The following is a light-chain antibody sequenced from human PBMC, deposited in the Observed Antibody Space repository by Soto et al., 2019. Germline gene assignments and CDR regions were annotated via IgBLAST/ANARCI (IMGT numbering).Light chain of an antibody. CDR2: DVT. J-gene: IGLJ1*01. Sequence: QSVLTQPRSVSGSPGQSVTISCTGSNSDVGAYKFVSWLQHNPGEAPKVMIYDVTQRPSRVPDRFSGTKSGNTASLTISGLQAEDEADYYCCSYASSYTWVFGSGTKVTVL. CDR3: CSYASSYTWV. V-gene: IGLV2-11*01. CDR1: NSDVGAYKF.